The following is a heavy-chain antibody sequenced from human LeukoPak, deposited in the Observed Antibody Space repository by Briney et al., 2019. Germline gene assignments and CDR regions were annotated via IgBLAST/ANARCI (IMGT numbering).Heavy chain of an antibody. CDR2: IWYDGSNK. J-gene: IGHJ4*02. Sequence: GGSRRLSCAASGFTFSSYGMHWVRQAPGKGLEWVAVIWYDGSNKYYADSVKGRFTISRDNSKNTLYLQMNSLRAEDTAVYYCASHSSSWYFDYWGQGTLVTVSS. CDR1: GFTFSSYG. D-gene: IGHD6-13*01. CDR3: ASHSSSWYFDY. V-gene: IGHV3-33*01.